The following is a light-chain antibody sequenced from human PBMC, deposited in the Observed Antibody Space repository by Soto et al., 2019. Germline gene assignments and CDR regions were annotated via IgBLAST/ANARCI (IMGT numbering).Light chain of an antibody. CDR1: QSISSSY. J-gene: IGKJ1*01. CDR3: HQYGSSPRT. Sequence: EIVLTQSPGTLSLSPGERATLSCRASQSISSSYIAWYQQKPGQAPRLLVYGVSNRATGIPDRFSGSGSGTDFTLTISRLEPEDFAVYYSHQYGSSPRTFGQGTKVEIK. CDR2: GVS. V-gene: IGKV3-20*01.